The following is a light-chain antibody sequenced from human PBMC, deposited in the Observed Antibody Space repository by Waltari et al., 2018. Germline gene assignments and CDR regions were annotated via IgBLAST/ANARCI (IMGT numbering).Light chain of an antibody. CDR1: QSVSPW. CDR3: QHFNSFPWT. Sequence: DIQMTQSPSTLSASVGDRVTITCRASQSVSPWLAWYQQKPGKAPKLLIYKVSDLQSGVPSRFSGSGSGSGTEFTLTITSLQPDDLAIYYCQHFNSFPWTFGQGTKVEIK. CDR2: KVS. J-gene: IGKJ1*01. V-gene: IGKV1-5*03.